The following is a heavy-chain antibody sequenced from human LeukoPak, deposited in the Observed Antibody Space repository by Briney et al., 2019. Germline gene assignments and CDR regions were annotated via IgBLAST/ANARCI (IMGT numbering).Heavy chain of an antibody. D-gene: IGHD6-13*01. CDR1: GFTFSSYA. J-gene: IGHJ4*02. CDR2: ISGSGGSA. Sequence: GGSLRLSCAASGFTFSSYAMSWVRQAPGKGLEWVSAISGSGGSAYYADSVKGRFTISRDNSKNTLYLQMNSLRAEDTAVYYCAKDLSAVAAAADNDYWGQGTLVTVSS. V-gene: IGHV3-23*01. CDR3: AKDLSAVAAAADNDY.